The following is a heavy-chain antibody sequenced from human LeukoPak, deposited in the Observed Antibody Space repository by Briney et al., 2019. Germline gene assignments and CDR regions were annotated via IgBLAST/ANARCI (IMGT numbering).Heavy chain of an antibody. D-gene: IGHD2-21*01. CDR1: GGSIGSGGYY. Sequence: SQTLSLTCTVSGGSIGSGGYYWSWIRQHPGKGLEWIGYIYYSGRTYYNPSLKSRVAISLETSKNQFSLKLSSVTAADTAVYYCARGPTSVVADYWGQGTLVTVSS. V-gene: IGHV4-31*03. CDR3: ARGPTSVVADY. J-gene: IGHJ4*02. CDR2: IYYSGRT.